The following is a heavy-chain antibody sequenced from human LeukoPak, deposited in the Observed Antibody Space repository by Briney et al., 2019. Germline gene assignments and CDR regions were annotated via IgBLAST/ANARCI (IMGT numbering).Heavy chain of an antibody. CDR2: IYSGGAT. Sequence: PGGSLRLSCAASGFTVNRTYMSWVRQAPGRGLEWVSVIYSGGATYYSDSVKGRFTISRDNSKNTLYLQMNSLTAEDTAVYYCAKPFSFGSDSSYQAFDSWGQGTLVTVSS. CDR3: AKPFSFGSDSSYQAFDS. V-gene: IGHV3-66*04. D-gene: IGHD3-10*01. CDR1: GFTVNRTY. J-gene: IGHJ4*02.